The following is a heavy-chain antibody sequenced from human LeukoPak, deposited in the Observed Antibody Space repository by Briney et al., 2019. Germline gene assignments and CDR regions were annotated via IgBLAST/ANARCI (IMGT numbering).Heavy chain of an antibody. D-gene: IGHD6-6*01. CDR3: ARVQYSSSSRDY. CDR1: GGSFSGYY. J-gene: IGHJ4*02. CDR2: INHSGST. Sequence: SETLSLTCAVYGGSFSGYYWSWIRQPPGKGLEWIGEINHSGSTNYNPSLKSRVTISVDTSKNQFSLKLSSVTAADTAVYYCARVQYSSSSRDYWGQGTLVTVSS. V-gene: IGHV4-34*01.